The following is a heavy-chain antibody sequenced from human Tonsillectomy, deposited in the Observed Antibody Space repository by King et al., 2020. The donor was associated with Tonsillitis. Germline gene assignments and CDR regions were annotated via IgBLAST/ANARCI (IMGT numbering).Heavy chain of an antibody. D-gene: IGHD3-10*01. CDR1: GFTFSNYA. V-gene: IGHV3-23*04. Sequence: DVQLVESGGGLVQPGGSLRLSCAVSGFTFSNYAMTWVRQAPGKGLEWVSAITGRGVNTHYSDSVKGRFTISRDNSKNTLYLQMNSLRAEDAAVYYCAKGRGVLCFDYWGQGTLVTVSS. CDR3: AKGRGVLCFDY. J-gene: IGHJ4*02. CDR2: ITGRGVNT.